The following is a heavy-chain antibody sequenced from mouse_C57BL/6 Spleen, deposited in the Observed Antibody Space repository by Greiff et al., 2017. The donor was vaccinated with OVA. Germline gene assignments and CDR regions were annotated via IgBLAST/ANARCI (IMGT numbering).Heavy chain of an antibody. CDR3: APIDYDYDGTAVDY. V-gene: IGHV1-64*01. Sequence: QVQLQQPGAELVKPGASVKLSCKASGYTFTSYWMHWVKQRPGQGLEWIGMIHPNCGSTNYNEKFKSKATLTVDKSSSTAYMQLSSLTSEDSAVYYCAPIDYDYDGTAVDYWGQGTTLTVSS. CDR2: IHPNCGST. J-gene: IGHJ2*01. CDR1: GYTFTSYW. D-gene: IGHD2-4*01.